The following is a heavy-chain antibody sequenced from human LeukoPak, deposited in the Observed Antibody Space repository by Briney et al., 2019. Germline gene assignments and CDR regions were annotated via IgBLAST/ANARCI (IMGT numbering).Heavy chain of an antibody. CDR2: MNPNSGNT. CDR3: ARGLGAAAGLLLGWFDP. Sequence: ASVKVSCKASGYTFTSYDINWVRQATGQGLEWMGWMNPNSGNTGYAQKFQGRVTMTRNTSISTAYMELSSLRSEDTAVYYCARGLGAAAGLLLGWFDPWGQGTLVTVSS. D-gene: IGHD6-13*01. J-gene: IGHJ5*02. CDR1: GYTFTSYD. V-gene: IGHV1-8*01.